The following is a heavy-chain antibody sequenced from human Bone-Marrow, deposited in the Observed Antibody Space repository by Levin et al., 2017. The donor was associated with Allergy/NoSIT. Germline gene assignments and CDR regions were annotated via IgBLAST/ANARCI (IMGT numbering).Heavy chain of an antibody. CDR2: INWNSVNI. V-gene: IGHV3-9*01. CDR3: AKYNSAQDAFDI. D-gene: IGHD1-26*01. CDR1: GISLGDYP. Sequence: QPGGSLRLSCAASGISLGDYPMHWVRQVPGKGLEWLSGINWNSVNIDYVDSVKGRFSISRDNAKNSLYLQMNSLRPEDTALYFCAKYNSAQDAFDIWGQGTMVTVSS. J-gene: IGHJ3*02.